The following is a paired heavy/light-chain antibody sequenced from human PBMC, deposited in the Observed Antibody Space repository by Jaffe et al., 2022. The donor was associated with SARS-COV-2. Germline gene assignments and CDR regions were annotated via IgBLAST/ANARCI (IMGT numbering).Heavy chain of an antibody. D-gene: IGHD3-16*01. Sequence: QLQLQQWGAGLLKPSDTLSLTCAVYGGSLSGYYWSWIRQSPGKGLEWIGEVYHSGTTNYSPSLKTRVTISVDKSKSQFSLKLTSVTAADTAVYFCARGDEQRNYGLTQRPRPRHPKPFDPWGQGTLVTVSS. CDR2: VYHSGTT. J-gene: IGHJ5*02. CDR3: ARGDEQRNYGLTQRPRPRHPKPFDP. V-gene: IGHV4-34*01. CDR1: GGSLSGYY.
Light chain of an antibody. CDR1: QSVSSN. CDR3: QQYNNWPRT. V-gene: IGKV3-15*01. CDR2: GAS. Sequence: ETVMTQSPATLSVSPGERATLSCRASQSVSSNLAWYQQKPGQAPRLLIYGASTRATGIPARFSGSGSGTEFTLIINSLQSEDFAHYYCQQYNNWPRTFGQGTKV. J-gene: IGKJ1*01.